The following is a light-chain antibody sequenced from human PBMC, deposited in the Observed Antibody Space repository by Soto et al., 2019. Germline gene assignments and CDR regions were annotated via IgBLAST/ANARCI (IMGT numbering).Light chain of an antibody. J-gene: IGLJ1*01. V-gene: IGLV2-8*01. CDR3: SSYAGTAYV. CDR1: SSDVGGYNY. CDR2: EVT. Sequence: QSALAQPPSASGSPGQSVTISCTGTSSDVGGYNYVSWYQQHPGKAPKLMIYEVTKRPSGVPDRFSGSKSGNTASLTVSGLQAEDEADYYCSSYAGTAYVFGTGTKVT.